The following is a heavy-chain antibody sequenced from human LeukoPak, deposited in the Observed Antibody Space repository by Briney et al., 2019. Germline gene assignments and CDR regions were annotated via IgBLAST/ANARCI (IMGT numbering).Heavy chain of an antibody. CDR1: GGSFSGYY. V-gene: IGHV4-34*01. D-gene: IGHD3-9*01. CDR3: ARGPQTYYDILTGLSF. J-gene: IGHJ4*02. CDR2: INHSGST. Sequence: SETLSLTCAVYGGSFSGYYWSWIRQPPGKGLEWIGEINHSGSTNYNPSPKSRVTISGDTSKKQFSLKLSSVTAADTAVYYCARGPQTYYDILTGLSFWGQGTLVTVSS.